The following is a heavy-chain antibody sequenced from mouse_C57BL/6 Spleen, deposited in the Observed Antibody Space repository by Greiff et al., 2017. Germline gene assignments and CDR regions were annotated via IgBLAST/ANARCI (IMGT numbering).Heavy chain of an antibody. CDR1: GYSINSGYY. CDR2: ISYDGSN. D-gene: IGHD2-12*01. J-gene: IGHJ3*01. CDR3: AREEDSYPFAY. V-gene: IGHV3-6*01. Sequence: EVKLMESGPGLVKPSQSLSLTCSVTGYSINSGYYWNWIRQFPGNKLEWMGDISYDGSNNYNPSLKNRISITRDTTKNQLFLKLNSVTTEDTATSYCAREEDSYPFAYWGQGTLGTVSA.